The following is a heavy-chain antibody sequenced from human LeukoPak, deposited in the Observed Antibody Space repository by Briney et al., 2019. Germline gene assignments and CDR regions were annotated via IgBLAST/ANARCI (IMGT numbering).Heavy chain of an antibody. V-gene: IGHV3-7*03. D-gene: IGHD4-11*01. CDR2: IKKDGSEK. CDR3: ARVASNYDFDY. J-gene: IGHJ4*02. Sequence: PGGSLRLSCAASGFTFSSYWMSWVRQAPGKGLEWVANIKKDGSEKYYVDSVKGRFTISRDNAKNSLYLQMNSLRAEDTALYCCARVASNYDFDYWGQGTLVTVSS. CDR1: GFTFSSYW.